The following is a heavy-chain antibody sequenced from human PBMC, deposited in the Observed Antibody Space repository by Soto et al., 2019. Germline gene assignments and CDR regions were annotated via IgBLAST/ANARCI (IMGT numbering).Heavy chain of an antibody. Sequence: QVQLVESGGGVVQPGRSLRLSCAASGFTFSSYGMHWVRQAPGKGLEWVAVISYDGSNKYYADSVKGRFTISRDNSKNTLYLQMNGRRAEDTAVYYCAKDGHYYGSGSYPYYWGQGTLGSVSS. D-gene: IGHD3-10*01. CDR3: AKDGHYYGSGSYPYY. CDR1: GFTFSSYG. V-gene: IGHV3-30*18. J-gene: IGHJ4*02. CDR2: ISYDGSNK.